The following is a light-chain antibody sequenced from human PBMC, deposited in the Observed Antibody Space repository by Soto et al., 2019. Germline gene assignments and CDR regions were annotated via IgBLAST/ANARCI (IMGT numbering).Light chain of an antibody. J-gene: IGKJ1*01. V-gene: IGKV3-20*01. CDR1: QSVSSSY. Sequence: EVVLTQYPGTLSLSPGERATLSCRASQSVSSSYLAWYQQKPGQAPRLLIYSESTRATGIPDRFSGSGSGTDFTLTISRLEPEDFAVYYCQHYGTSPSTFGRGTKVDIK. CDR3: QHYGTSPST. CDR2: SES.